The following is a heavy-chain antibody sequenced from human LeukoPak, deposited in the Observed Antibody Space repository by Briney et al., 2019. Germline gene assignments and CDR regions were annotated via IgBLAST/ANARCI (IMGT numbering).Heavy chain of an antibody. Sequence: GGSLRLSCAASGFTVSSNYMSWVRQAPGKGLEWVSVIYSGGSTYYADSVKGRFTISRDNSKNTLYLQMNSPRAEDTAVYYCARARAYYYDSSGYYPTFFDYWGQGTLVTVSS. CDR3: ARARAYYYDSSGYYPTFFDY. CDR2: IYSGGST. CDR1: GFTVSSNY. V-gene: IGHV3-66*02. D-gene: IGHD3-22*01. J-gene: IGHJ4*02.